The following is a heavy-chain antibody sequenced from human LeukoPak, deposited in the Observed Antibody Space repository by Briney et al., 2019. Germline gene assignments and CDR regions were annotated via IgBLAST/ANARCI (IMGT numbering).Heavy chain of an antibody. Sequence: SETLSLTCTVSGGSISSYYWSWIRQPAGKGLEWIGRIYTSGSTNYNPSLKSRVTMSVDTSKNQFSLKLSSVTAADTAVYYCARGGCSSTSCQPGDYWGQGTLVTVSS. CDR2: IYTSGST. D-gene: IGHD2-2*01. J-gene: IGHJ4*02. CDR3: ARGGCSSTSCQPGDY. V-gene: IGHV4-4*07. CDR1: GGSISSYY.